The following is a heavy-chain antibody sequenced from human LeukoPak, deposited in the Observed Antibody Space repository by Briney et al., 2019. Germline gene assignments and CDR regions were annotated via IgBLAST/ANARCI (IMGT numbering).Heavy chain of an antibody. Sequence: PGGSLRLSCAASGFTVSSNYMSWVRQAPGKGLEWVSVIYSGGSTYYADSVKGRFTISRDNSKNTLYLQMNTLRAEDTAIYFCARDGGWRPAADWGQGTLVTVSS. CDR2: IYSGGST. J-gene: IGHJ4*02. D-gene: IGHD2-2*01. CDR3: ARDGGWRPAAD. CDR1: GFTVSSNY. V-gene: IGHV3-53*01.